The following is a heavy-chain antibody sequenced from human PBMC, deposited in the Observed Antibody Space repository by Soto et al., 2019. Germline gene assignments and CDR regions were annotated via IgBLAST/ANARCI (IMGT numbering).Heavy chain of an antibody. CDR3: GRDWVWFGAHPIAN. Sequence: QVQLVESGGGVVQPGRSLRLSCAASGFTFSNYGMHWVRQAPGKGLDWVAVISYDGSIEYYSESVKGRLTMSRDNSENTVYLQMSSLRTEATAVYFCGRDWVWFGAHPIANWGQGTLVTVSS. D-gene: IGHD3-10*01. CDR2: ISYDGSIE. J-gene: IGHJ4*02. CDR1: GFTFSNYG. V-gene: IGHV3-30*03.